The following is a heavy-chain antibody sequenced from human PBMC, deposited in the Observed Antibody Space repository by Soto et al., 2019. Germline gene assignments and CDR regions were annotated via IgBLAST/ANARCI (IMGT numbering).Heavy chain of an antibody. CDR2: INHVGGT. D-gene: IGHD3-16*01. V-gene: IGHV4-34*01. Sequence: SETLSLTXAVYGGFLSESYWTWIRQPPGKGLEWIGEINHVGGTNYNPSLKSRVTMSVDTSQNQFSLRLISVTAADTAMYFCVRIRYQLPSSVLWLDPWGQGTPVTVSS. CDR1: GGFLSESY. CDR3: VRIRYQLPSSVLWLDP. J-gene: IGHJ5*02.